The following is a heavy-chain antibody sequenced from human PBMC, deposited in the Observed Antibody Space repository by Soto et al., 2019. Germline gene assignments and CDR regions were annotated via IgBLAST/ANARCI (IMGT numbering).Heavy chain of an antibody. CDR3: ARDRGELKYYYYYGMDV. Sequence: SETLSLTCTVSGGSISSGGYYWSWIRQRPGKGLEWIGYIYYSGSTYYNPSLKSRVTISVDTSKNQFSLKLSSVTAADTAVYYCARDRGELKYYYYYGMDVWGQGTTVTVSS. CDR2: IYYSGST. V-gene: IGHV4-31*02. CDR1: GGSISSGGYY. J-gene: IGHJ6*02. D-gene: IGHD1-26*01.